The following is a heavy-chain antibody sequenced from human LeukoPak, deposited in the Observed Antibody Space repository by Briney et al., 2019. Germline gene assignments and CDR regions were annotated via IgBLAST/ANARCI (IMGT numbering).Heavy chain of an antibody. D-gene: IGHD3-3*01. Sequence: ASVKVSCKASGYTFTSYYMHWVRQAPGQGLEWMGIINPSGGSTSYAQKFQGRVTMTRDTSTSTVYMELSSLRSEDTAVYYCARVWLGVLEWYNYGMDVWGQGTTVTVSS. CDR2: INPSGGST. J-gene: IGHJ6*02. V-gene: IGHV1-46*01. CDR1: GYTFTSYY. CDR3: ARVWLGVLEWYNYGMDV.